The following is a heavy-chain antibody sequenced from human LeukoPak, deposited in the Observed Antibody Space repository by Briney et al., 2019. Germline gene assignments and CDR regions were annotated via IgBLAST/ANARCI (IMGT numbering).Heavy chain of an antibody. D-gene: IGHD1-14*01. Sequence: GASVKVSCKTSGYTFTDYDVHWVRQAPGQGLEWMGWINPNSATTNYAQRLQGRVTFTRDTSLSVAYMELSSLTSEDAAVYFCARGDFGKTNTAFDVCGQGTLVAVSS. CDR3: ARGDFGKTNTAFDV. J-gene: IGHJ3*01. CDR1: GYTFTDYD. V-gene: IGHV1-8*03. CDR2: INPNSATT.